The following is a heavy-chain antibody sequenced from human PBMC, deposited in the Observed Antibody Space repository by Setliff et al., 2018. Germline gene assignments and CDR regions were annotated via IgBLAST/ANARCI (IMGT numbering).Heavy chain of an antibody. D-gene: IGHD3-22*01. Sequence: SVKVSCKASGGTFSSYAISWVRQAPGQGLEWMGGIIPIFGTANYAQKFQGRVTITADESTSTAYMELSSLRSEDTAVYYCARESNYYDSSGSDDAFDIWGQGTMVTVSS. V-gene: IGHV1-69*13. J-gene: IGHJ3*02. CDR2: IIPIFGTA. CDR1: GGTFSSYA. CDR3: ARESNYYDSSGSDDAFDI.